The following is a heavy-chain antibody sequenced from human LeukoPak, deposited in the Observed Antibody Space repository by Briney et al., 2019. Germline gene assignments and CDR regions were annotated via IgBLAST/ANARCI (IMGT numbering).Heavy chain of an antibody. CDR1: GGSISSSSYY. CDR2: IYYSGST. Sequence: PSETLSLTCTVSGGSISSSSYYWGWIRQPPGKGLEWIGSIYYSGSTYYNPSLKSRVTISVDTSKNQFSLKLSSVTAADTAVYYCARVVAEHSYPNYFDYWGQGTLVTVSS. D-gene: IGHD3-3*02. J-gene: IGHJ4*02. V-gene: IGHV4-39*07. CDR3: ARVVAEHSYPNYFDY.